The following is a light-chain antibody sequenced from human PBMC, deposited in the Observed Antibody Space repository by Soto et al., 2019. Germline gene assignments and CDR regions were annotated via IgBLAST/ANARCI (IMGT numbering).Light chain of an antibody. J-gene: IGLJ2*01. CDR1: TSNIGSHS. Sequence: QLVLTQPPSASGAPGQTVTISCSGTTSNIGSHSVNWYRQLPGTAPKVVMFSNDERPSGVPDRFSGSKSGTSASLTITGLQSEGEADYYCTAWDTSLTGHLVFGGGTKLTVL. CDR3: TAWDTSLTGHLV. CDR2: SND. V-gene: IGLV1-44*01.